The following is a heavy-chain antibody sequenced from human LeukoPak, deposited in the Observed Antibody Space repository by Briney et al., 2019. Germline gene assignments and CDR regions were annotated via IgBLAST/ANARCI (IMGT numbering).Heavy chain of an antibody. CDR1: GYTFSNYW. CDR2: IYPGDSDT. D-gene: IGHD6-13*01. CDR3: ARFALTSSLDY. V-gene: IGHV5-51*01. J-gene: IGHJ4*02. Sequence: GESLKISCKGSGYTFSNYWIGWVRQMPGKGLEWMGIIYPGDSDTRYSPSFQGQVTISADKSIVTTYLQWSSLKASDTAIYYCARFALTSSLDYWGQGALVTVCS.